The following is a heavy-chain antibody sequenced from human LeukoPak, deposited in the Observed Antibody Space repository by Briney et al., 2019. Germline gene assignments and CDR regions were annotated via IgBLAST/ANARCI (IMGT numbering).Heavy chain of an antibody. CDR2: ISGSSSYI. CDR3: ARDLSGYSSLLDY. Sequence: GGSLRLSCAVSGFTFRTYTMNGVRQAPGKGLDGVSSISGSSSYIYYADSVKGRLTISRDNAKNSLYLQMNSLRAEDTAVYYCARDLSGYSSLLDYWGQGTLVTVSS. CDR1: GFTFRTYT. V-gene: IGHV3-21*01. J-gene: IGHJ4*02. D-gene: IGHD3-22*01.